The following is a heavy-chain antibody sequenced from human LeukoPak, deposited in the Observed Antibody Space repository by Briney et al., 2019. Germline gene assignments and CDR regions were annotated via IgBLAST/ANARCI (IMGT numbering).Heavy chain of an antibody. D-gene: IGHD3-22*01. CDR2: IYSGGST. V-gene: IGHV3-66*02. CDR3: ARDYYDSSGYNRYYGMDV. CDR1: GFTVSSNY. Sequence: GGSLRLSCAASGFTVSSNYMSWVRQAPGKGVEWVSLIYSGGSTYYADSVKGRFTISRDNSKNTLYLQMNSLRAEDTAVYYCARDYYDSSGYNRYYGMDVWGQGTTVTVSS. J-gene: IGHJ6*02.